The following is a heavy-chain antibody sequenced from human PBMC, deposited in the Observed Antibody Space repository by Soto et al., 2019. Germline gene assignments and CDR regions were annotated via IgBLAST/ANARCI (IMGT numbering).Heavy chain of an antibody. CDR3: AQACHCNKGGWSLGLIRDREFDI. V-gene: IGHV3-30*18. D-gene: IGHD2-8*01. CDR2: ISYDGSKK. CDR1: GLTFSAYG. J-gene: IGHJ3*02. Sequence: QARLVESGGGVVQPGRSLRLSCEASGLTFSAYGMHWVRQAPGKGLEWVATISYDGSKKYFGDSVKGRFTISRDNSKSNLYRAMKSLRTEDTAVYDCAQACHCNKGGWSLGLIRDREFDIWGQGTIVTVSS.